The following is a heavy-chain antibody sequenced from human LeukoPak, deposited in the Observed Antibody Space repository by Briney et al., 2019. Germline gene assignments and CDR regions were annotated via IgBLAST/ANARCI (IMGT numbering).Heavy chain of an antibody. Sequence: GASVKVSCKASGGTFSSYAIRWVRQAPGQGLEWTGRIIPILGIANYAQKFQGRVTITADKSTSTAYMELSSLRSEDTAVYYCARPSGGYYYYGMDVWGQGTTVTVSS. V-gene: IGHV1-69*04. CDR1: GGTFSSYA. CDR3: ARPSGGYYYYGMDV. D-gene: IGHD3-10*01. J-gene: IGHJ6*02. CDR2: IIPILGIA.